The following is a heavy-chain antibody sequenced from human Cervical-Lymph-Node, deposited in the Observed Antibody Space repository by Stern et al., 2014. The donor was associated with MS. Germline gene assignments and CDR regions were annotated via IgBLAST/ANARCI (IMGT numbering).Heavy chain of an antibody. D-gene: IGHD4-17*01. CDR1: GGSISSGGYS. V-gene: IGHV4-30-2*01. J-gene: IGHJ3*02. Sequence: QLQLQESGSGLVKPSQTLSLTCAVSGGSISSGGYSWSWLRQPPGKGLEWIGYIYHSGSPYYNPSLKSRVTISVDRSKNQFSLKLNPVTAADTAVYDCARSSTVTPNAFDIWGQGTMVTVSS. CDR3: ARSSTVTPNAFDI. CDR2: IYHSGSP.